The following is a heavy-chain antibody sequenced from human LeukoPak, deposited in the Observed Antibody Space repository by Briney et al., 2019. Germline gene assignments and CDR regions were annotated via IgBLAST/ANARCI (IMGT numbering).Heavy chain of an antibody. Sequence: GGSLRLXCAASGFTFSSYSMNWVRQAPGKGLEWVSSISSSSSYIYYADSVKGRFTISRDNAKNSLYLQMNSLRAEDAAVYYCARDLIAAGSEGSGYWGQGTLVTVSS. J-gene: IGHJ4*02. CDR1: GFTFSSYS. CDR2: ISSSSSYI. CDR3: ARDLIAAGSEGSGY. D-gene: IGHD6-13*01. V-gene: IGHV3-21*01.